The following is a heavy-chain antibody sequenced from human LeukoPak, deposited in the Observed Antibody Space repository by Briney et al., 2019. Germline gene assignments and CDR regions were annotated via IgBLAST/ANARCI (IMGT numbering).Heavy chain of an antibody. V-gene: IGHV4-59*08. Sequence: PSETLSLTCSVSGASISYYYWNWIRQPPGKGLEWIGYIYYSGSSNYNPSLKSRVSILVDTSKNQFSLRLTSVTAADTAVYYCARLSSAWHDSFDIWGQGTMVTVSS. CDR1: GASISYYY. D-gene: IGHD6-19*01. CDR2: IYYSGSS. CDR3: ARLSSAWHDSFDI. J-gene: IGHJ3*02.